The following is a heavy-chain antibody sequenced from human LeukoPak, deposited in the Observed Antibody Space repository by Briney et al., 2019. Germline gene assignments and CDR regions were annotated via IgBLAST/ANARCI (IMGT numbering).Heavy chain of an antibody. CDR2: ISSTGGTT. V-gene: IGHV3-23*01. Sequence: GGSLRLSCAASGFTFSSNSMNWVRQAPGKGLEWVSYISSTGGTTYYADSVKGRFTISRDNSKNTLYLQMNSLRAEDTAVYYCANDLNNYTNYHPGYWGQGTLVTVSS. J-gene: IGHJ4*02. D-gene: IGHD4-11*01. CDR1: GFTFSSNS. CDR3: ANDLNNYTNYHPGY.